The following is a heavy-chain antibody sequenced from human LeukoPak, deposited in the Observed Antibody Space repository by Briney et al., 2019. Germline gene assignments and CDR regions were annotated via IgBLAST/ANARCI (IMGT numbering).Heavy chain of an antibody. Sequence: GGSLRLSCAASGFTFSSYSMNWVRQAPGKGLEWVSSTSSSSSYIYYADSVKGRFTISRDNAKNSLYLQMNSLRAEDTAVYYCARGGDSSYGLFDYWGQGTLVTVSS. J-gene: IGHJ4*02. D-gene: IGHD6-13*01. CDR3: ARGGDSSYGLFDY. V-gene: IGHV3-21*01. CDR2: TSSSSSYI. CDR1: GFTFSSYS.